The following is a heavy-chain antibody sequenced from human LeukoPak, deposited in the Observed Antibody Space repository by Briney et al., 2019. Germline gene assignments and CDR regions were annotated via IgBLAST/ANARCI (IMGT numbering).Heavy chain of an antibody. J-gene: IGHJ4*02. D-gene: IGHD3-10*01. V-gene: IGHV3-21*01. Sequence: GGSLRLSCAASGFTFSSYSMNWVRQAPGEGLEWVSSISSRSTYIYYADSLKGRFTISRDNAKNSLYLQMNSLRAEDKAVYYCAARDSYGSGSYPIDYWGQGTLVTVSS. CDR2: ISSRSTYI. CDR1: GFTFSSYS. CDR3: AARDSYGSGSYPIDY.